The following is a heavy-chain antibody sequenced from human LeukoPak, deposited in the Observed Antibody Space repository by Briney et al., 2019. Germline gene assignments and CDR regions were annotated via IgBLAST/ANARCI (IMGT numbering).Heavy chain of an antibody. CDR3: ARAYSGLRYFDWPPKNWFDP. CDR1: GYSISTGDY. D-gene: IGHD3-9*01. Sequence: SETLSLTCTVSGYSISTGDYWGWIRQSPGKGLEWIGSIYHSGSNYYNPSLKSRVTLSVDTSKNQFSLKLSAVTAADTAIYYCARAYSGLRYFDWPPKNWFDPWGQGILVSVSS. CDR2: IYHSGSN. J-gene: IGHJ5*02. V-gene: IGHV4-38-2*02.